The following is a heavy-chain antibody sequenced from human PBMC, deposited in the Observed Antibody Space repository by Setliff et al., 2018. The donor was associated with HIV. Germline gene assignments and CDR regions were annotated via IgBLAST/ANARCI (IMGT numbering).Heavy chain of an antibody. V-gene: IGHV4-59*11. CDR2: IYNSGNS. J-gene: IGHJ6*02. D-gene: IGHD3-10*01. Sequence: LSETLSLTCNVSGDPISNHYWNWIRQPPGKGLEWIATIYNSGNSVSNPSLKSRVTISIDTSKNHFSLTLNSVTAADSAVYYCARVEAKVRGATYGMDVWGQGTTVTVS. CDR3: ARVEAKVRGATYGMDV. CDR1: GDPISNHY.